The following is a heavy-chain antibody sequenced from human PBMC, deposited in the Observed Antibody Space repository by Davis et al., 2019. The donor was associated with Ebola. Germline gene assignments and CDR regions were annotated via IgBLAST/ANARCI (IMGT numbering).Heavy chain of an antibody. CDR2: INHSGST. CDR3: ARGIGYGPYFDY. V-gene: IGHV4-34*01. CDR1: GFTVSSNY. D-gene: IGHD4-17*01. J-gene: IGHJ4*02. Sequence: GSLRLSCAASGFTVSSNYWSWIRQPPGKGLEWIGEINHSGSTNYNPSLKSRVTISVDTSKNQFSLKLSSVTAADTAVYYCARGIGYGPYFDYWGQGTLVTVSS.